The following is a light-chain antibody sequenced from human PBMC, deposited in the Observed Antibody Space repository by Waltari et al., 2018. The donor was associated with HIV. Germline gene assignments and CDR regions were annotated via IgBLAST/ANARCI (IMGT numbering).Light chain of an antibody. CDR3: ASWDDSLSGYV. Sequence: QSVLPQPPSASGTPGQRVTISCSGSSSNIGSNYVYWYQQLPGTDPKLLIYRNNQRPSGVPDRFSGSKSGTSASLAISGLRSEDEADYYCASWDDSLSGYVFGTGTKVTVL. V-gene: IGLV1-47*01. CDR1: SSNIGSNY. CDR2: RNN. J-gene: IGLJ1*01.